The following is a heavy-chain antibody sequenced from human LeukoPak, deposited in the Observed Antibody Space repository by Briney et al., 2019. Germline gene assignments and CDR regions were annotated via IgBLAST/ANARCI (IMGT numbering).Heavy chain of an antibody. CDR2: INHSGST. J-gene: IGHJ4*02. Sequence: KPSETLSLTCAVYGGSFSGYYWSWIRQPPGKGLEWIGEINHSGSTNYNPSLKSRVTISVDTSKNQFSLKLSSVTAADTAVYYCARSKRITMVRGVIFYFDHWGQGTLVTVSS. CDR3: ARSKRITMVRGVIFYFDH. CDR1: GGSFSGYY. V-gene: IGHV4-34*01. D-gene: IGHD3-10*01.